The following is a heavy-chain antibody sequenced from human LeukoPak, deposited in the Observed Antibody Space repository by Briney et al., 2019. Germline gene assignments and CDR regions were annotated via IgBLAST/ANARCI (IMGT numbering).Heavy chain of an antibody. CDR1: GGSISSGDYY. CDR2: IYYSGSN. V-gene: IGHV4-30-4*01. D-gene: IGHD1-26*01. J-gene: IGHJ4*02. Sequence: PSQTLSLTCTVSGGSISSGDYYWSWIRQPPGKGLEWIGYIYYSGSNYYNPSLKSRVTISVDTSKNQFSLKLSSVTAADRAVYYCARGNSGSYYEGAFDYWGQGTLVTVSS. CDR3: ARGNSGSYYEGAFDY.